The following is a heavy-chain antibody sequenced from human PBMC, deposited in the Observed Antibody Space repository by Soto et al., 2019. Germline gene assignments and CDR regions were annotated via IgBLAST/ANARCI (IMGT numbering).Heavy chain of an antibody. D-gene: IGHD1-1*01. CDR1: GGSISSGGYY. CDR2: IYYSGST. CDR3: ARGEGTHTTPPIKIDY. J-gene: IGHJ4*02. V-gene: IGHV4-31*02. Sequence: PSETLSLTCTVSGGSISSGGYYWSWIRQHPGKGLEWIGYIYYSGSTYYNPSLKSRVTISVDTSKNQFSLKLSSVTAADTAVYYCARGEGTHTTPPIKIDYWGQGTLVTVSS.